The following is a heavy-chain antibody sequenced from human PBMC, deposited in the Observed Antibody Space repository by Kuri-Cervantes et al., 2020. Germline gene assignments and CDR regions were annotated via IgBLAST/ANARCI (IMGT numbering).Heavy chain of an antibody. D-gene: IGHD6-6*01. CDR3: ARDLPSSSLSAFDI. Sequence: GESLKISCAASGFTFSSYAMHWVRQAPGKGLEWVAVISYDGSNKYYADSVKGRFTVSRDNSKNTLYLRMNSLRAEDTAVYYCARDLPSSSLSAFDIWGQGTMVTVSS. V-gene: IGHV3-30-3*01. CDR2: ISYDGSNK. CDR1: GFTFSSYA. J-gene: IGHJ3*02.